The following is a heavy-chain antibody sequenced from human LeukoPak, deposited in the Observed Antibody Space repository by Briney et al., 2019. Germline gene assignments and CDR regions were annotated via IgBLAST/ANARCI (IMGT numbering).Heavy chain of an antibody. J-gene: IGHJ5*02. D-gene: IGHD2-21*01. CDR1: GYSFTDYY. V-gene: IGHV1-2*02. CDR2: INPNSGGT. Sequence: ASVKVSFKASGYSFTDYYMHWVRQAPGQGLEWMGWINPNSGGTSSARKFQGRVTMTRDTSIATVYMEVSWLTSDDTAIYYCARADRLHGGPYLIGPWGQGTLVTVSS. CDR3: ARADRLHGGPYLIGP.